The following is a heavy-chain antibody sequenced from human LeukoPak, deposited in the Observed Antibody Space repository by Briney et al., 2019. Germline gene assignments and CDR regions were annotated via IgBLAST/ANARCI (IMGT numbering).Heavy chain of an antibody. V-gene: IGHV3-30*03. D-gene: IGHD6-13*01. Sequence: GRSLRLSCAASGFTFSSYGMHWVRQAPGKGLEWVAVISYDGSNKYYADSVKGRFTISRDNSKNTLYLQMNSLRAEDTAVYYCARDKSAAGTLLYYYGMDVWGQGTTVTVSS. CDR1: GFTFSSYG. CDR2: ISYDGSNK. CDR3: ARDKSAAGTLLYYYGMDV. J-gene: IGHJ6*02.